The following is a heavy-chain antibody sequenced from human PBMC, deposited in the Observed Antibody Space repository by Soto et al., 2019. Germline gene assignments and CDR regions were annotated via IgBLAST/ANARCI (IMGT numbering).Heavy chain of an antibody. V-gene: IGHV1-18*04. J-gene: IGHJ5*02. D-gene: IGHD6-19*01. Sequence: ASVKVSCKASGYTFTSYGISWVRQAPGQGLEWMGWISAYNGNTNYAQKLQGRVTMTTDTSTSTAYMELRSLRSDDKAVYYCARGDSSGWYGENWFDPWGQGTLVTVSS. CDR1: GYTFTSYG. CDR2: ISAYNGNT. CDR3: ARGDSSGWYGENWFDP.